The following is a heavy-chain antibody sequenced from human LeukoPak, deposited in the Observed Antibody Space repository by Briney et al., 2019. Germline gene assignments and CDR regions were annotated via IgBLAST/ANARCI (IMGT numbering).Heavy chain of an antibody. CDR3: ARARGPFDY. CDR1: GFSLSTTTMS. D-gene: IGHD6-6*01. J-gene: IGHJ4*02. V-gene: IGHV2-70*11. Sequence: SGPALVKPTQTLTLTCTFSGFSLSTTTMSVSWIRQPPGKALEWLARIDWDGDKYYNTSLKTRLTISKDTSKNQVVLTVTNLDTLDTATYYCARARGPFDYWGQGILVTVSS. CDR2: IDWDGDK.